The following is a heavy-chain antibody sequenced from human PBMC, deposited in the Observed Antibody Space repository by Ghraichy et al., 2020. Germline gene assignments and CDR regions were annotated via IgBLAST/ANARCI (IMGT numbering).Heavy chain of an antibody. CDR3: AREQDGTSDY. CDR2: ISSSSTI. Sequence: GESLNISCAASGFTFSSYSMNWVRQAPGKGLEWVSYISSSSTIYYADSVKGRFTISRDNAKNSLYLQMNSLRDEDTAVYYCAREQDGTSDYWGQGTLVTVSS. V-gene: IGHV3-48*02. D-gene: IGHD1-1*01. CDR1: GFTFSSYS. J-gene: IGHJ4*02.